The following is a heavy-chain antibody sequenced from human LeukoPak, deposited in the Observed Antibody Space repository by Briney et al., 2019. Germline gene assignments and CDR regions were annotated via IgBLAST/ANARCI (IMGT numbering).Heavy chain of an antibody. Sequence: ASVKVSCKASGYTFTGYYMHWVRQAPGQGLEWMGWINPNSGGTNYAQKFQGRVTMTRDTSISTAYMELSRLRSDDTAVYYCARGSSQLLWFGEFDYWGQGTLVTVSS. CDR1: GYTFTGYY. D-gene: IGHD3-10*01. CDR2: INPNSGGT. J-gene: IGHJ4*02. CDR3: ARGSSQLLWFGEFDY. V-gene: IGHV1-2*02.